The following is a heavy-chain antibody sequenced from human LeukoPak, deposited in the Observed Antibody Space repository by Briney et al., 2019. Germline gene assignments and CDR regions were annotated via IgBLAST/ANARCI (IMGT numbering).Heavy chain of an antibody. D-gene: IGHD4-17*01. CDR3: ATDQPFIGDPWRFDP. V-gene: IGHV6-1*01. CDR2: TYYRSKWYN. J-gene: IGHJ5*02. CDR1: GDSVSSNSAP. Sequence: SQTLSLTCAISGDSVSSNSAPWNWIRQSPSRGLEWLGRTYYRSKWYNDYAVSVKSRITINPDTSKNQFSLQLNSVTPEDTAVYYCATDQPFIGDPWRFDPWGQGTLVTVSS.